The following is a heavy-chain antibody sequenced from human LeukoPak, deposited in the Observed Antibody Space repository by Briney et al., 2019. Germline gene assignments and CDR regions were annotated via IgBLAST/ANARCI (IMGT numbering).Heavy chain of an antibody. CDR1: EFTFSPYG. CDR2: INRDGKKS. CDR3: ARVRQGKMDFWSGHYYYFDY. Sequence: GGSLRLSCAASEFTFSPYGMHWVRQAPGKGLVWVSGINRDGKKSNYVDSVKGRFTISRDNAANTLYLHMNRLRAEDTAVYYCARVRQGKMDFWSGHYYYFDYWGQGTLVTVSS. D-gene: IGHD3-3*01. J-gene: IGHJ4*02. V-gene: IGHV3-74*01.